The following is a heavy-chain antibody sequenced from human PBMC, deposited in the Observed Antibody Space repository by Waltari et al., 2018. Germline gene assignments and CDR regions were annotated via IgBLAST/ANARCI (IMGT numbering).Heavy chain of an antibody. Sequence: EVRLVESGGALVQPGGSLRLSCVASGLTISNNWMNWVRQTPGNGLGWVANIKQDEGEKYYMESVKGRFTISRDNTKNSLYLQMNRLRADDTAVYFCARGKAIDIWGQGTMVTVSS. CDR1: GLTISNNW. CDR2: IKQDEGEK. V-gene: IGHV3-7*01. CDR3: ARGKAIDI. J-gene: IGHJ3*02.